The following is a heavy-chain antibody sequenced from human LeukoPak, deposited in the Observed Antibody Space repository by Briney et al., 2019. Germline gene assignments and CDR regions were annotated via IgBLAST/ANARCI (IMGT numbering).Heavy chain of an antibody. CDR1: GFTFSSYA. CDR2: ISGSGGST. CDR3: AKDSEWELLEGHLDY. D-gene: IGHD1-26*01. J-gene: IGHJ4*02. Sequence: PGGSLRLSCAASGFTFSSYAMSWVRQAPGKGLEWVSAISGSGGSTYYADSVKGRFTISRDNSKNTLYLQMNSLRAEDTAVYYCAKDSEWELLEGHLDYWGQGTLVTVSS. V-gene: IGHV3-23*01.